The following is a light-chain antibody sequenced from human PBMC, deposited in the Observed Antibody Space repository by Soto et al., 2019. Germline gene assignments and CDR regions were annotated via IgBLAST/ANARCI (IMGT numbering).Light chain of an antibody. V-gene: IGKV1-5*03. J-gene: IGKJ4*01. Sequence: DIQMTQSPSTLSASVGDRVTIACRASQSISSWLAWYQQKPGNAPNLLIYQASSLQSGVPSRFSGSGSGTEFTLTISSLQPDEFATYYCQQYNSYPLTFGGGTKVDIK. CDR2: QAS. CDR1: QSISSW. CDR3: QQYNSYPLT.